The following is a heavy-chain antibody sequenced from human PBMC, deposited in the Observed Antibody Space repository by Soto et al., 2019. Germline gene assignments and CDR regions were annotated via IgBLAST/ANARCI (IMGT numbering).Heavy chain of an antibody. CDR1: GGSFRGFY. CDR2: INHVGIT. D-gene: IGHD3-3*01. Sequence: QVQLQQWGAGLLKPSETLSLTCAVSGGSFRGFYWTCIRQSPGKVLEWLGDINHVGITNYNPSLMSRVIMTVDTSKSQFYLKLSSVTAADTAVYYCARAHDFWGGRQQPIDSWGQGTLVTVSS. CDR3: ARAHDFWGGRQQPIDS. J-gene: IGHJ4*02. V-gene: IGHV4-34*01.